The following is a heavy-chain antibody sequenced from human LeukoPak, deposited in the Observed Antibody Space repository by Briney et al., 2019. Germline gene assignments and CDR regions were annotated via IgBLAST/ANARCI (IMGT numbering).Heavy chain of an antibody. CDR2: ISYDGSNK. D-gene: IGHD5-12*01. CDR1: GFTVSSYG. J-gene: IGHJ6*03. V-gene: IGHV3-30*03. CDR3: AREHSGYIYYYYYMDV. Sequence: GGSLRLSCAASGFTVSSYGMHWVRQAPGKGLEWVAVISYDGSNKYYADSVKGRFTISRDNSKNTLYVQMNSLRAEDTAVYYCAREHSGYIYYYYYMDVWGKGTTVTVSS.